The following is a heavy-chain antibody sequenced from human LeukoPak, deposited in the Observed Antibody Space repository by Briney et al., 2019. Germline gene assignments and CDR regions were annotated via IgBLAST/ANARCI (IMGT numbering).Heavy chain of an antibody. J-gene: IGHJ4*02. CDR3: ASEGSGYYFSDY. D-gene: IGHD3-22*01. Sequence: SETLSLTCAVSGGSISSSNWWSWVRQPPGKGLEWIGEIYHSGSTNYNPSLKSRVTISVDKSKNQFSQKLSSVTAADTAVYYCASEGSGYYFSDYWGQGTLVTVSS. V-gene: IGHV4-4*02. CDR2: IYHSGST. CDR1: GGSISSSNW.